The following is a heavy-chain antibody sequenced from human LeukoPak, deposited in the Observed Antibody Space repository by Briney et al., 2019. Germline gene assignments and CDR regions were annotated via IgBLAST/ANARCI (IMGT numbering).Heavy chain of an antibody. V-gene: IGHV4-59*01. Sequence: SETLSLTCTVSGGSISSYYWSWIRQPLGKGLEWIGYIYYSGSTNYNPSLKSRVTISVDTSKNQFSLKLSSVTAADTAVYYCARDPYGSGSQHFDYWGQGTLVTVSS. J-gene: IGHJ4*02. CDR3: ARDPYGSGSQHFDY. D-gene: IGHD3-10*01. CDR2: IYYSGST. CDR1: GGSISSYY.